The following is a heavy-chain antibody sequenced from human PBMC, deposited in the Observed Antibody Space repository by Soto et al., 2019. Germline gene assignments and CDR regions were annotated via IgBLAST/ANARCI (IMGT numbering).Heavy chain of an antibody. CDR1: GFTFSIYA. J-gene: IGHJ4*02. Sequence: GGSLRLSCAASGFTFSIYAMSWVRQAPGKGLEWVSAISGSGGRTYYADSVKGRFTISRDNSENTLYLQMNSLRAEDTAVYYCARDSSDYYRHDYWGQGSLVTVSS. CDR3: ARDSSDYYRHDY. V-gene: IGHV3-23*01. D-gene: IGHD3-22*01. CDR2: ISGSGGRT.